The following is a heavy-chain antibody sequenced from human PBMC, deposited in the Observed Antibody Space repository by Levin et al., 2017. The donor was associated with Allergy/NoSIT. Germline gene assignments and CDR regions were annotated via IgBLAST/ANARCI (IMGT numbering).Heavy chain of an antibody. V-gene: IGHV3-53*01. CDR2: IYGGGST. D-gene: IGHD4-17*01. J-gene: IGHJ4*02. Sequence: GGSLRLSCAASGFTVSSNHMSWVRQAPGKGLEWVSVIYGGGSTYYADSVKGRFTISRDNSKNTLYLEMNSLKAEDTATYYCATADGVLYTLFQVDDWGQGTLVTVSS. CDR3: ATADGVLYTLFQVDD. CDR1: GFTVSSNH.